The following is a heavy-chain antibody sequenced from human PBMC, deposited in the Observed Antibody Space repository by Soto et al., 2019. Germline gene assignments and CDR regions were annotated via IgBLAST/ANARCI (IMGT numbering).Heavy chain of an antibody. D-gene: IGHD3-3*01. V-gene: IGHV3-33*01. J-gene: IGHJ1*01. CDR3: ARDPRVETTLMAVFQG. CDR2: IWYDGSNK. Sequence: QVQLVESGGGVVQPGRSLRLSCAGSGFSFSNYGMHWVRQAPGTGLEWVALIWYDGSNKYYADSVKGRFTISRDNSKNTLYLQMSSLRSEDTAVYYCARDPRVETTLMAVFQGWGQGTLVTVSS. CDR1: GFSFSNYG.